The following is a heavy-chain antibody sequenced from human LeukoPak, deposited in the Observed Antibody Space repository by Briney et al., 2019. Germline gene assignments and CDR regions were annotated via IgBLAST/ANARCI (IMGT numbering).Heavy chain of an antibody. CDR3: ARSYYYDSSGYPYRRTHFDY. J-gene: IGHJ4*02. CDR2: ISSSSTYI. D-gene: IGHD3-22*01. Sequence: GGSLRLSCAASGFTFVSYTMNWVRQAPGKGLEWVSSISSSSTYIYDADSVKGRFTISRDNAKNSLYLQMNSLRAEDTAVYYCARSYYYDSSGYPYRRTHFDYWGQGTLVTVSS. CDR1: GFTFVSYT. V-gene: IGHV3-21*01.